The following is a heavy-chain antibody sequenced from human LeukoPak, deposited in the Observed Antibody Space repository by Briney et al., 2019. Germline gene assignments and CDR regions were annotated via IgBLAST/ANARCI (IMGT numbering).Heavy chain of an antibody. V-gene: IGHV3-30*02. Sequence: EGSLRLSCAASGFTFSSYGMHWVRQAPGKGLEWVAFIRYDGSNEYYADSVKGRFTISRDNSKSTLYLQMNSLRAEDTAVYYCAKGGGRGGAAPIFDYWGQGTLVTVSS. CDR3: AKGGGRGGAAPIFDY. J-gene: IGHJ4*02. CDR2: IRYDGSNE. CDR1: GFTFSSYG. D-gene: IGHD1-26*01.